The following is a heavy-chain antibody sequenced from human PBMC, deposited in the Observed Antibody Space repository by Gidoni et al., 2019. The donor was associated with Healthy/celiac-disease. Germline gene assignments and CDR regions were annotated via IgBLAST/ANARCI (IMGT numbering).Heavy chain of an antibody. CDR3: ATGSKSYGRYYFDY. J-gene: IGHJ4*02. D-gene: IGHD5-18*01. CDR2: VDPEDVET. CDR1: GYTFTYYY. V-gene: IGHV1-69-2*01. Sequence: VQLVQSGAEVKKPGATVNISCKVSGYTFTYYYMHWVQQAPGKGLEWMGLVDPEDVETIYAENFQGRVTITADTSTDTAYMELSSLRSEDTAVYYCATGSKSYGRYYFDYWGQGTLVTVSS.